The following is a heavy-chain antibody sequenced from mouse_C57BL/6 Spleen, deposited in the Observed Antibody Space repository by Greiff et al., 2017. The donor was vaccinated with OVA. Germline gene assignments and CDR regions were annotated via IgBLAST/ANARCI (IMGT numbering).Heavy chain of an antibody. CDR1: GYTFTSYW. CDR3: ARDGNAWFAY. CDR2: IYPGSGST. Sequence: VQLQQPGAELVKPGASVKMSCKASGYTFTSYWITWVKQRHGQGLEWIGDIYPGSGSTNYNEKFKSKAKLTVDTSSSTAYMQRSSLTSEDSAVYYCARDGNAWFAYWGQGTLVTVSA. D-gene: IGHD2-1*01. V-gene: IGHV1-55*01. J-gene: IGHJ3*01.